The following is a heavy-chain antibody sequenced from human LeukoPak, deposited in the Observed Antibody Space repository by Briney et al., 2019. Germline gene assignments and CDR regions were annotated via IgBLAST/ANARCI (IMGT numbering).Heavy chain of an antibody. D-gene: IGHD6-13*01. Sequence: SGPALVKPTQTLTLTCTFSGFSLSTSGMRVSWIRQPPGKALEWLARIDWDDDKFYSTSLKTRLTISKDTSKNQVVLTMTNMDPVDTATYYCARAYSSSWNPGWFDPWGQGTLVTVSS. CDR2: IDWDDDK. CDR3: ARAYSSSWNPGWFDP. J-gene: IGHJ5*02. V-gene: IGHV2-70*04. CDR1: GFSLSTSGMR.